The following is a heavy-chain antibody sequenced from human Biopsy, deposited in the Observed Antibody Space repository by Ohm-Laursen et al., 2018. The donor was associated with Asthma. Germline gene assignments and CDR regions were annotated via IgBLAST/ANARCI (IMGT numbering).Heavy chain of an antibody. CDR3: AKARIHHFYDSSGYYQHD. J-gene: IGHJ4*02. V-gene: IGHV3-23*01. Sequence: SLRLSCSAPGFTFGNFAMSWARQAPGKGLEWVSTIKTNGRGADYPNPAKGRFTISRDNAKNTLYLQMNSLRAEDTAVYYCAKARIHHFYDSSGYYQHDWGQGTLVTVSS. CDR1: GFTFGNFA. CDR2: IKTNGRGA. D-gene: IGHD3-22*01.